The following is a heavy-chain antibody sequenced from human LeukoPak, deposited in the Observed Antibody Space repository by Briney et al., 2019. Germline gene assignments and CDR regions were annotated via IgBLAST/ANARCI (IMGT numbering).Heavy chain of an antibody. CDR1: GGSFSGYY. V-gene: IGHV4-34*01. CDR3: ARGRGYCSGGSCYPAY. CDR2: INHSGST. D-gene: IGHD2-15*01. Sequence: SETLSLTCAVYGGSFSGYYWSWIRQPPGKGLEWIGEINHSGSTNYSPSLKSRVTISVDTSKNQFSLKLSSVTAADTAVYYCARGRGYCSGGSCYPAYWGQGTLVTVSS. J-gene: IGHJ4*02.